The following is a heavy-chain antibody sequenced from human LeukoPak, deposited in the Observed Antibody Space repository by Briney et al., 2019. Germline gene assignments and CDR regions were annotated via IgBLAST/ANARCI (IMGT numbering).Heavy chain of an antibody. D-gene: IGHD1-26*01. CDR2: IYPGDSDT. CDR1: GYSFATYW. V-gene: IGHV5-51*01. Sequence: GESLKISCKGSGYSFATYWIAWVRQMPGKGLEWMGIIYPGDSDTRYSPPFHGQVTISADKSIATAYLQWSSLKASDTAMYFCARPRGSGGSGDAFDIWGQGTMVTVSS. CDR3: ARPRGSGGSGDAFDI. J-gene: IGHJ3*02.